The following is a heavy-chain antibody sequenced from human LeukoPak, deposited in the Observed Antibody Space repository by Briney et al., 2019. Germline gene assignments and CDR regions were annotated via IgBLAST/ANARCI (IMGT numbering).Heavy chain of an antibody. V-gene: IGHV3-73*01. J-gene: IGHJ4*02. CDR1: GFTFSGSA. CDR3: TGDNFDSSVKFDY. CDR2: IRSKANNYAA. Sequence: GGSLRLSCVVSGFTFSGSAVHWVRQASGKGLEWVGRIRSKANNYAAAYAASVKGRFTISRDDSKNTAYLQMNSLKTEDTAVYYCTGDNFDSSVKFDYWGQGTLVTVSS. D-gene: IGHD3-22*01.